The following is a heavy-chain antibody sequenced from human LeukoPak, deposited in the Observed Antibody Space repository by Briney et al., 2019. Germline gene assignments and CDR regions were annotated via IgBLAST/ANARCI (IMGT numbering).Heavy chain of an antibody. CDR1: GGSISSYY. CDR2: IYYSGST. V-gene: IGHV4-59*01. J-gene: IGHJ3*02. CDR3: ARSRDSSGFEAFDI. Sequence: PSETLSLTCTVSGGSISSYYWSWIRQPPGKGLEWIGYIYYSGSTNYNPSLKSRVTISVDTSKNQFSLKLSSVTAADTAVYYCARSRDSSGFEAFDIWGHGTMVTVSS. D-gene: IGHD3-22*01.